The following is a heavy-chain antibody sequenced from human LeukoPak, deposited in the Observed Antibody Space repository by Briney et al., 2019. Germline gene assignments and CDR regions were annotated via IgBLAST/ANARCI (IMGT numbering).Heavy chain of an antibody. V-gene: IGHV3-30*18. CDR1: GFTFSSYG. J-gene: IGHJ6*02. CDR2: ISYDGSNK. CDR3: AKDLGQYYYGSGSSFYYYGMDV. Sequence: GGSLRLSCAASGFTFSSYGMHWVRQAPGKGLERVAVISYDGSNKYYADSVKGRFTISRDNSKNTLYLQMNSLRAEDTAVYYCAKDLGQYYYGSGSSFYYYGMDVWGQGTTVTVSS. D-gene: IGHD3-10*01.